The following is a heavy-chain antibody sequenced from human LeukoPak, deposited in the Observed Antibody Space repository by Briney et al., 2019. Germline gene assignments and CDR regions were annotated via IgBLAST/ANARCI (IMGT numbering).Heavy chain of an antibody. CDR1: GGSISSGDYY. CDR3: ARAPRYDSSGYNFDY. Sequence: SETLSLTCTVSGGSISSGDYYWSWIRQPPGKGLEWIGYIYYSGSTYYNPSLKSRVTISIDTSKNQFSLKLSFVTAADTAVYYCARAPRYDSSGYNFDYWGQGTLVTVSS. CDR2: IYYSGST. J-gene: IGHJ4*02. V-gene: IGHV4-30-4*01. D-gene: IGHD3-22*01.